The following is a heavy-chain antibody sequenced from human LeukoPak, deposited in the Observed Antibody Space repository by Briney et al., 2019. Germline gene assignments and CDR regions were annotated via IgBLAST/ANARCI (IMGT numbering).Heavy chain of an antibody. CDR3: AKQTGGSCYSGFDS. CDR1: GFSFSSYA. D-gene: IGHD2-15*01. J-gene: IGHJ4*02. V-gene: IGHV3-23*01. CDR2: ICGNNGNT. Sequence: PGGSLRLSCAAPGFSFSSYAMSWVRHALGKGLEWVSDICGNNGNTYYSDSVKARFTISRDNSKNTLYLQMNSLRAEDTAVYYCAKQTGGSCYSGFDSWGQGDLVTVST.